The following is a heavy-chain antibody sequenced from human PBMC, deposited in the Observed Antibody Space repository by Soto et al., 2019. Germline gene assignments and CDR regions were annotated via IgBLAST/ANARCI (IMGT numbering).Heavy chain of an antibody. CDR1: GYTFTSFG. V-gene: IGHV1-18*01. CDR2: ISVYNDNT. D-gene: IGHD3-9*01. Sequence: QVQLVQSGSEIKKPGASVKVSFKAFGYTFTSFGIGWVRPAPGQGLEWMGWISVYNDNTNYAQKFQGRVTMTTETSSSTAYMELRSLKSDDTAVYYCARIGFDGHWGQGNLVTVSS. J-gene: IGHJ1*01. CDR3: ARIGFDGH.